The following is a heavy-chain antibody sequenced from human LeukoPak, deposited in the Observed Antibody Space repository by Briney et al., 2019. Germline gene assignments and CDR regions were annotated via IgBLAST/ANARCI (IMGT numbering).Heavy chain of an antibody. CDR2: IYYRGST. D-gene: IGHD1-14*01. CDR1: GGSISSYY. V-gene: IGHV4-59*01. CDR3: ARETTPCGSSDL. Sequence: PSETLSLTCTVSGGSISSYYWSWIRQPPGKGLEWIGYIYYRGSTNYNPSLKSRVTITVDTSNNQFSLKLSTVTAADTAMYYCARETTPCGSSDLWGRGTLVT. J-gene: IGHJ2*01.